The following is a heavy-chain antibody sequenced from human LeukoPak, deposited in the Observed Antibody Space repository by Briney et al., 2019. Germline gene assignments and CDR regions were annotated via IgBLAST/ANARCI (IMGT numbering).Heavy chain of an antibody. J-gene: IGHJ5*02. CDR3: ARVYYDILTGYTHRFDP. CDR2: INHSGST. D-gene: IGHD3-9*01. Sequence: SETLSLTCAVYGGSFSGYYWSWIRQPPGKGLEWIGEINHSGSTNYNPSLKSRVTISVDTSKNQFSLKLSSVTAADTAVYYCARVYYDILTGYTHRFDPWGQRTLVTVSS. CDR1: GGSFSGYY. V-gene: IGHV4-34*01.